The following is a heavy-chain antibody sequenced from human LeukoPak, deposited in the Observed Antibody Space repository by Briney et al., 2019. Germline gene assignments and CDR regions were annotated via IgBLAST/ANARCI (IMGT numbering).Heavy chain of an antibody. J-gene: IGHJ4*02. CDR1: GFTFSSYC. CDR2: IWNDGSNK. V-gene: IGHV3-33*01. CDR3: ARGTAVRYFDWLFPGDPFDY. Sequence: GRSLRLSCAASGFTFSSYCMHWVHQAPGKGLEWVAVIWNDGSNKYYADSVKGRFTISRDDSKNTLYLHMDSLRAEDTAVYYCARGTAVRYFDWLFPGDPFDYWGQGTLVTVSS. D-gene: IGHD3-9*01.